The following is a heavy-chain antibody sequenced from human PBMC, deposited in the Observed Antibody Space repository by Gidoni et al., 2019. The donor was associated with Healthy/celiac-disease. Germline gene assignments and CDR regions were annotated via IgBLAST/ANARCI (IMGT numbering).Heavy chain of an antibody. CDR3: AKDLRDFWSGYYTGTYYYYYYMDV. V-gene: IGHV3-30*18. CDR2: ITYDGSNK. Sequence: QVQLVESGGGVVQPGRSLRLSCAASGFTYRRHGMHWVRQAPGKGLEGVAVITYDGSNKYYGDSVKGRFTISRDKSKNTLYLQMNSLRAEDTAVYYCAKDLRDFWSGYYTGTYYYYYYMDVWGKGTTVTVSS. D-gene: IGHD3-3*01. CDR1: GFTYRRHG. J-gene: IGHJ6*03.